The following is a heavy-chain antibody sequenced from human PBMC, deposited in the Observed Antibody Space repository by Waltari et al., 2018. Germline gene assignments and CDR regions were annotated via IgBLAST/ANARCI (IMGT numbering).Heavy chain of an antibody. J-gene: IGHJ4*02. Sequence: LKSRVTISVDTSKNQFSLKLSSVTAADTAVYYCARGRRGRGYSYGYLGYWGQGTLVTVSS. D-gene: IGHD5-18*01. V-gene: IGHV4-34*01. CDR3: ARGRRGRGYSYGYLGY.